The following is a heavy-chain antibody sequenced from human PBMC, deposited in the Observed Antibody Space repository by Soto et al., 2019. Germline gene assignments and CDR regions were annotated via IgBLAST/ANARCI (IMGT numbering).Heavy chain of an antibody. V-gene: IGHV3-48*02. CDR3: ARDLTVVTPIYWYFDL. D-gene: IGHD2-21*02. CDR2: ISSSSSTI. J-gene: IGHJ2*01. CDR1: GFTFSSYS. Sequence: EVQLVESGGGLVQPGGSLRLSCAASGFTFSSYSMNWVRQAPGKGLEWVSYISSSSSTIYYADSVKGRFTISRDNAKNSLYLQMNSLRDEDTAVYYCARDLTVVTPIYWYFDLWGRGTLVTVSS.